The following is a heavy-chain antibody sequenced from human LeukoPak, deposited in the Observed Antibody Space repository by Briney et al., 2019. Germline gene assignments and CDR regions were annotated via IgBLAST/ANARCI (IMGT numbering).Heavy chain of an antibody. J-gene: IGHJ4*02. Sequence: SQTLSLTCTVSGGSISSGCYYWSWIRQPAGKGLEWIGRIYTSGSTNYNPSLKGRVTISVDTSENQFSLKLSSVTAADTAVYYCARTHDSSAYYFDYWGQGTLVTVSS. CDR3: ARTHDSSAYYFDY. D-gene: IGHD3-16*01. CDR2: IYTSGST. CDR1: GGSISSGCYY. V-gene: IGHV4-61*02.